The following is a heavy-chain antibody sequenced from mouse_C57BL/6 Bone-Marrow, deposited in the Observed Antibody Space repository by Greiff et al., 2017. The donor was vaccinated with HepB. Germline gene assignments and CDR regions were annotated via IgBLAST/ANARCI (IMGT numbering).Heavy chain of an antibody. Sequence: EVNVVESGGGLVKPGGSLKLSCAASGFTFSDYGMHWVRQAPEKGLEWVAYISSGSGTIYYADTVKGRFTISRDNAKNTLFLQMTSLRSEDTAMYYCARDYGSRYWYFDVWGTGTTVTVSS. CDR1: GFTFSDYG. D-gene: IGHD1-1*01. CDR3: ARDYGSRYWYFDV. J-gene: IGHJ1*03. CDR2: ISSGSGTI. V-gene: IGHV5-17*01.